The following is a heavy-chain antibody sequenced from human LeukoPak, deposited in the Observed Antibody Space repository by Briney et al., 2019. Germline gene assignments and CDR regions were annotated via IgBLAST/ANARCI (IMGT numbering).Heavy chain of an antibody. J-gene: IGHJ1*01. D-gene: IGHD3-22*01. CDR3: ARDPLYYYDSSGYYGL. CDR2: INPSGGST. CDR1: GYTFTSYY. Sequence: ASVKVSCKASGYTFTSYYMHWVRQAPGQGLEWMGIINPSGGSTSYAQKFQGRVTITADKSTSTAYMELSSLRSEDTAVYYCARDPLYYYDSSGYYGLWGQGTLVTVSS. V-gene: IGHV1-46*01.